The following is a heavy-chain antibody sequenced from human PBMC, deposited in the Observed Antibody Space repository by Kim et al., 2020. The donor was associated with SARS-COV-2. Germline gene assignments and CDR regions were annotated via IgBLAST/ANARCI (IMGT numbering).Heavy chain of an antibody. Sequence: GGSLRLSCAASGFTFSSYAMSWVRQAPGKGLEWVSAISGSGGSTYYADSVKGRFTITRDNSKNTLYLQMNSLRADDTAVYYCATFRPAGTDYYYYGMDVWGQGTTVTVSS. CDR2: ISGSGGST. V-gene: IGHV3-23*01. CDR3: ATFRPAGTDYYYYGMDV. J-gene: IGHJ6*02. CDR1: GFTFSSYA. D-gene: IGHD6-13*01.